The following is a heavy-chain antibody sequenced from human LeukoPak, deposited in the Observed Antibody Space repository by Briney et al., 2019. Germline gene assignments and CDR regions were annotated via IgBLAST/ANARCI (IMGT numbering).Heavy chain of an antibody. CDR1: GFTFSSYG. CDR2: ISYDGSNK. CDR3: AKDKDPYSSSWYPWFDP. V-gene: IGHV3-30*18. Sequence: GGSLRLSCAASGFTFSSYGMHWVRQAPGKGLEWVAVISYDGSNKYYADSVKGRFTISRDNSKNTLYLQMNSLRAEDTAVYYCAKDKDPYSSSWYPWFDPWGQGTLVTVSS. J-gene: IGHJ5*02. D-gene: IGHD6-13*01.